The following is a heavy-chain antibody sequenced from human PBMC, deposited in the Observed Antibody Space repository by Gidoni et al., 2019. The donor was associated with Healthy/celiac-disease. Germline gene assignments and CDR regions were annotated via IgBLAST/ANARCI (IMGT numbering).Heavy chain of an antibody. D-gene: IGHD6-19*01. V-gene: IGHV3-53*01. Sequence: EVQLVESGGGLIQPGGSLRLSCAASGFTVSSNYMSWVRQAPGKGLEGVSVIYSGGSKYYADSVKGRFTISRDNSKNTLYLQMNSLRAEDTAVYYCATEGGIAVAGRGDYWGQGTLVTVSS. CDR3: ATEGGIAVAGRGDY. CDR2: IYSGGSK. CDR1: GFTVSSNY. J-gene: IGHJ4*02.